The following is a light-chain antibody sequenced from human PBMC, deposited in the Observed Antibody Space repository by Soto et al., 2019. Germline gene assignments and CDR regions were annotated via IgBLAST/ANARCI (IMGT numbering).Light chain of an antibody. V-gene: IGKV1-39*01. Sequence: MTESPATLSPSVGDRVTIPWRASQSISSYLNWYQQKPGKAPKLLIYAASSLQSGVPSRFSGSGSGTDFTLTISSLQPEDFATYYCQQSYSTPRVTFGQGTRLEIK. J-gene: IGKJ5*01. CDR3: QQSYSTPRVT. CDR2: AAS. CDR1: QSISSY.